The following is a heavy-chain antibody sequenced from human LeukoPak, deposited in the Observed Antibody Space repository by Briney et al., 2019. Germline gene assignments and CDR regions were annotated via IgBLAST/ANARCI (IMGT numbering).Heavy chain of an antibody. V-gene: IGHV4-38-2*02. CDR2: IYHSGST. D-gene: IGHD3-10*01. Sequence: PGGSLRLSCAASGFTFNSYSMNWVRQAPGKGLEWIGSIYHSGSTYYNPSLKSRVTISVDTSKNQFSLKLSSVTAADTAVYYCARDPTHYYGSGSYEDYWGQGTLVTVSS. CDR1: GFTFNSYS. J-gene: IGHJ4*02. CDR3: ARDPTHYYGSGSYEDY.